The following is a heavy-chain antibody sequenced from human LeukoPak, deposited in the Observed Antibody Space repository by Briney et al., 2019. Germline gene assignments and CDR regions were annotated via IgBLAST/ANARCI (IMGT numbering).Heavy chain of an antibody. V-gene: IGHV1-69*13. J-gene: IGHJ4*02. CDR3: ARSGYSYGYPFDY. D-gene: IGHD5-18*01. CDR2: IIPIFGTA. CDR1: GGTFSSYA. Sequence: SVKVSCKASGGTFSSYAISWVRQAPGQGLEWMGGIIPIFGTANYAQKFQGRVTITADGSTSTAYMELSSLRSEDTAVYYCARSGYSYGYPFDYWGQGTLVTVSS.